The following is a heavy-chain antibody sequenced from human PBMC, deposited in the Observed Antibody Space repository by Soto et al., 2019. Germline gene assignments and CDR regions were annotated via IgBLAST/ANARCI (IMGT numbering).Heavy chain of an antibody. D-gene: IGHD3-16*01. CDR3: ARDWGRDGCFDY. V-gene: IGHV4-31*03. CDR1: GGSISSGGYY. J-gene: IGHJ4*02. CDR2: IYYSGST. Sequence: QVQLQESGPGLVKPSQTLSLICTVSGGSISSGGYYWSWIRQHPGKGLEWIGYIYYSGSTYYNPFLKIRVTISVDTSKNQSSLKLTSVSAADTAVYYCARDWGRDGCFDYWGQGTLVTVSS.